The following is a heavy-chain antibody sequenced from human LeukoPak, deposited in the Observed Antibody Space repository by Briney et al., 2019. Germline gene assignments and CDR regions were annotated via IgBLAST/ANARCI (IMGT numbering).Heavy chain of an antibody. CDR3: ARTSYEGWFDP. CDR2: INPSGGST. CDR1: GYTFTSYG. D-gene: IGHD3-16*01. Sequence: ASVKVSCKASGYTFTSYGISWVRQAPGQGLEWMGIINPSGGSTSYAQKFQGRVTMTRDTSTSTVYMELSSLRSEDTAVYYCARTSYEGWFDPWGQGTLVTVSS. V-gene: IGHV1-46*01. J-gene: IGHJ5*02.